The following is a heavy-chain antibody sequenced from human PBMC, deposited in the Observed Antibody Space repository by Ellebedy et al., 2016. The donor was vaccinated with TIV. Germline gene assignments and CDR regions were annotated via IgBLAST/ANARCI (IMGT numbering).Heavy chain of an antibody. J-gene: IGHJ4*02. D-gene: IGHD4-11*01. CDR3: GRGQTTFEY. CDR2: TKEDGSEK. CDR1: GFPFSSFW. V-gene: IGHV3-7*01. Sequence: GESLKISCAASGFPFSSFWMSWVRQAPGKGLEWVANTKEDGSEKYYVDSVRGRFTISRDNSKNTLSLQMNSLRADDTAVYYCGRGQTTFEYWGQGTLVTVSS.